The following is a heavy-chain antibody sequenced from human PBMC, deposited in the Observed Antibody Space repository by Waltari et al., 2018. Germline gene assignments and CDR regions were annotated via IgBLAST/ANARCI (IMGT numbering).Heavy chain of an antibody. Sequence: EVQLVESGGGLVQPGGSLRLSCAASGFTFSSYEMNWVRQAPGKGLEWVSYISSSGSTIYYADSVKGRFTISRDNAKNSLYLQMNSLRAEDTAVYYCASDSPYGSGSYYGPLGGMDVWGQGTTVTVSS. CDR3: ASDSPYGSGSYYGPLGGMDV. J-gene: IGHJ6*02. CDR1: GFTFSSYE. CDR2: ISSSGSTI. D-gene: IGHD3-10*01. V-gene: IGHV3-48*03.